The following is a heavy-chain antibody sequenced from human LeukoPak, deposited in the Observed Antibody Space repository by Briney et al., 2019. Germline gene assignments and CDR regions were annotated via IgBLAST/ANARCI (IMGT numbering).Heavy chain of an antibody. Sequence: ASVKASCKASGYTFTSYDINWVRQATGQGLEWMGWMNPNSGNTGYAQKFQGRVTMTRNTSISTAYMELSSLRSDDTAVYYCASQTRIYGDYLIDYWGQGTLVTVSS. V-gene: IGHV1-8*01. CDR1: GYTFTSYD. D-gene: IGHD4-17*01. J-gene: IGHJ4*02. CDR3: ASQTRIYGDYLIDY. CDR2: MNPNSGNT.